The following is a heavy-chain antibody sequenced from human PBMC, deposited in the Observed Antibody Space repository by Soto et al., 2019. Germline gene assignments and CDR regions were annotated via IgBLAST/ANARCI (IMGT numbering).Heavy chain of an antibody. Sequence: GESVKISCXGSGYSFTSYWIGWVRQMPGKGLEWMGIIYPGDSDTRYSPSFQGQVTISADKSISTAYLQWSSLKASDTAMYYCARCTHYYYYGMDVWGQGTTVTVSS. CDR2: IYPGDSDT. CDR3: ARCTHYYYYGMDV. J-gene: IGHJ6*02. V-gene: IGHV5-51*01. CDR1: GYSFTSYW.